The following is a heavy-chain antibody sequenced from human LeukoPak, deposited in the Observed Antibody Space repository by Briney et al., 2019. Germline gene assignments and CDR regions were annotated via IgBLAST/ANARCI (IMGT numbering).Heavy chain of an antibody. CDR1: GGSISSSNW. Sequence: SETLSLTCAVSGGSISSSNWWSWVRQPPGKGLEWIGEIYHSGSTNYNSSLKSRVTIAVDKSKNQFSLKLSSVTAADTAVYYCARASHDYGDYSHFDYWGQGTLVTVSS. V-gene: IGHV4-4*02. CDR3: ARASHDYGDYSHFDY. CDR2: IYHSGST. D-gene: IGHD4-17*01. J-gene: IGHJ4*02.